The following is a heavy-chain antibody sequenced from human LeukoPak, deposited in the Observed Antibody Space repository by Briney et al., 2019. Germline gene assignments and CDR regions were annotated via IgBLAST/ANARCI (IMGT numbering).Heavy chain of an antibody. CDR2: ISSSGSTM. CDR3: ARDSLAYFDF. D-gene: IGHD3-3*02. CDR1: GFTFNNFE. J-gene: IGHJ4*02. Sequence: GGSLRLSCAASGFTFNNFEMNWVRQAPGRGLEWISYISSSGSTMYYADSVKGRFTISREDAKNSLSLQMNNLRAEDTAVYYCARDSLAYFDFWGQGTLVTVSS. V-gene: IGHV3-48*03.